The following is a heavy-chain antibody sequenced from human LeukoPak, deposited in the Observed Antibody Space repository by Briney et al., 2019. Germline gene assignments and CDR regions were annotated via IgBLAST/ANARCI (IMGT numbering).Heavy chain of an antibody. D-gene: IGHD3-10*01. CDR3: ARDNGGYYGSGSYTSEGMDV. Sequence: ASEKVSCKASGYTFTSYYMHWVRQAPGQGLEWMGIINPSGGSTSYAQKFQGRVTMTRDTSTSTVYMELSSLRSEDTAVYYCARDNGGYYGSGSYTSEGMDVWGKGTTVTVSS. V-gene: IGHV1-46*01. CDR2: INPSGGST. J-gene: IGHJ6*04. CDR1: GYTFTSYY.